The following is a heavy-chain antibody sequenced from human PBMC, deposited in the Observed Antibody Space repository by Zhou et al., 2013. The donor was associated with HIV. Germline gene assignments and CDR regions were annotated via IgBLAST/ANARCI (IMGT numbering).Heavy chain of an antibody. J-gene: IGHJ4*02. Sequence: VQLVQSGAEVKKPGSSVKVSCKASGGTFSTYTFSWVRQVPGQGLEWIGGIIPISGTTDYAQKFKGRVTITADESTSTAYMQLNSLTSEDTAVYFCARGGAGRRLQFLEYLTQYYFDYWGQGSLVTVSS. CDR3: ARGGAGRRLQFLEYLTQYYFDY. CDR1: GGTFSTYT. CDR2: IIPISGTT. D-gene: IGHD3-3*01. V-gene: IGHV1-69*12.